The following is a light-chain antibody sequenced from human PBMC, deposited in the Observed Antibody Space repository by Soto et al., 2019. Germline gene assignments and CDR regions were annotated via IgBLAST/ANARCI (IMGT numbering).Light chain of an antibody. CDR3: QQYGSSPLT. Sequence: IVLTQSPGTLSLSPGERATLSCRASQSVSSSYVAWYQQKPGQAPRLLIYDASSRATGIPDRFSGSGSGTDFSLTISRLEPDDFAVYYCQQYGSSPLTFGQGTK. V-gene: IGKV3-20*01. CDR1: QSVSSSY. J-gene: IGKJ2*01. CDR2: DAS.